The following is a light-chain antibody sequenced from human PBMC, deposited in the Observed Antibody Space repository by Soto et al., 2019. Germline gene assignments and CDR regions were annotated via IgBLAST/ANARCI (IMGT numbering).Light chain of an antibody. Sequence: EFVLTQSPGTLSLSPGERATLSCRASQTVRNNYLAWYQQKPGQAPRLLIYDASSRATGIPDRFSGSGSGTEFTLTISRLEPEDFTVYYCHHYETFGQGTKVDI. CDR3: HHYET. J-gene: IGKJ1*01. V-gene: IGKV3-20*01. CDR1: QTVRNNY. CDR2: DAS.